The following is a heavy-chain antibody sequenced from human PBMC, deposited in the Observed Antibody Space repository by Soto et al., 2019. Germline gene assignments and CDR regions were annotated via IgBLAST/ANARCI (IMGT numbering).Heavy chain of an antibody. CDR2: IYYTGST. Sequence: QVQLQESGPGLVKPSQTLSLTCTVSGGSISTDDHYWSWIRQPPGKGLEWIGYIYYTGSTHYNPSLKSRLFTSLDTSKNQFSLHLTSVTAADTAVYYCASLRSRWNIDYWGQGTLVTVPS. CDR3: ASLRSRWNIDY. V-gene: IGHV4-30-4*01. D-gene: IGHD6-13*01. CDR1: GGSISTDDHY. J-gene: IGHJ4*02.